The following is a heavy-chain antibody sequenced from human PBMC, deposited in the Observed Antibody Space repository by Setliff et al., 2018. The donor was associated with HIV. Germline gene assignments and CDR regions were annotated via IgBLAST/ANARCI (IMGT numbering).Heavy chain of an antibody. CDR2: IYYSGST. CDR3: ARGTGSGSYRYFDF. Sequence: PSETLSLTCTVSGGSVSDYFWNWIRQPPGKGLEWIGYIYYSGSTNYNPSLESRVSISVDTSKNQFSLKLSSVTAADTAVYYCARGTGSGSYRYFDFWGQGTLVTVSS. V-gene: IGHV4-59*08. D-gene: IGHD1-26*01. J-gene: IGHJ4*02. CDR1: GGSVSDYF.